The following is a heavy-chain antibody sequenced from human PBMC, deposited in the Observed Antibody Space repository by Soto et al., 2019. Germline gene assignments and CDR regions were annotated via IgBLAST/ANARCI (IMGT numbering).Heavy chain of an antibody. CDR1: GDSVSSDSAA. Sequence: SQSLSLTCAISGDSVSSDSAAWNCIRQCPSRGLEWLGRTYYRSKWYNDYAVSVKSRITINPDTSKNQFSLQLNSVTPEDTAVYYCARDVERDGYNLFYYYGMDVWGQGTTVTVSS. CDR2: TYYRSKWYN. V-gene: IGHV6-1*01. CDR3: ARDVERDGYNLFYYYGMDV. D-gene: IGHD5-12*01. J-gene: IGHJ6*02.